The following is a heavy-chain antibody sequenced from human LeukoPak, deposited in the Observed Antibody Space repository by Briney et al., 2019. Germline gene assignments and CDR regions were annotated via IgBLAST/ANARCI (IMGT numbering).Heavy chain of an antibody. D-gene: IGHD3-3*01. CDR2: IYYGGTS. J-gene: IGHJ5*02. Sequence: SETLSLTCTVSGGSISSSSYYWGWIRQPPGKGLEWIGSIYYGGTSYYNPSLKSRITISLDTSKNHFSLRLSSVTAADTAVYFCARHLGGLYSNNDYWGGPINWFDPWGQGTLVTVSS. CDR1: GGSISSSSYY. CDR3: ARHLGGLYSNNDYWGGPINWFDP. V-gene: IGHV4-39*02.